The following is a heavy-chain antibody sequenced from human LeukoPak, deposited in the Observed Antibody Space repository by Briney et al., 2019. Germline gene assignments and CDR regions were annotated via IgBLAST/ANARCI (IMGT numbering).Heavy chain of an antibody. CDR3: ARDHTAGYSNLPDAFDI. CDR2: ISAYNGNT. J-gene: IGHJ3*02. D-gene: IGHD6-13*01. V-gene: IGHV1-18*01. Sequence: ASVKVSCKASGYTFTSYGISLVRQAPGRGLEWMGWISAYNGNTNYAQKLQGRVTMTTDTSTSTAYMELRSLRSDDTAVYYCARDHTAGYSNLPDAFDIWGQGTMVTVSS. CDR1: GYTFTSYG.